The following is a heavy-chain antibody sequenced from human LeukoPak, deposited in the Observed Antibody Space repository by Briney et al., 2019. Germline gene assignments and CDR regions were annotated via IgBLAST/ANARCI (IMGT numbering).Heavy chain of an antibody. CDR3: ARPAGGSSWYSYYYYGMDV. V-gene: IGHV4-34*01. CDR2: INHSGST. D-gene: IGHD6-13*01. Sequence: SETLSLTCAVYGGSFSGYYWSWIRQPPVKGLEWIGEINHSGSTNYNPSLKSRVTISVDTSKNQFSLKLSSVTAADTAVYYCARPAGGSSWYSYYYYGMDVWGQGTTVTVSS. CDR1: GGSFSGYY. J-gene: IGHJ6*02.